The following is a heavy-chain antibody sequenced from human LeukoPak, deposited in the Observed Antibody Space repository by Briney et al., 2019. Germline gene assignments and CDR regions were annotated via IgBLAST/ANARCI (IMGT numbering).Heavy chain of an antibody. D-gene: IGHD3-3*01. V-gene: IGHV5-51*01. CDR3: ARQNDFRLDY. J-gene: IGHJ4*02. Sequence: LGESLKISCKGSEYSFISYWIGWVRQMPGKGLEWMGIIYPGDSDTRYSPSLQGQVTISVDTSIGTAYLQWSSLKASDTAIYYCARQNDFRLDYWGQGTLVTVSS. CDR1: EYSFISYW. CDR2: IYPGDSDT.